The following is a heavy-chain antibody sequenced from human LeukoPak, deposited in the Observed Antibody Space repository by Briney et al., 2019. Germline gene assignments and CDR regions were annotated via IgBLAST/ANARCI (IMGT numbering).Heavy chain of an antibody. Sequence: GGSLRLSCAASGFTFSNYAMSWVRQAPGKGLEWVSSISGSGGTTYYADSVKGRFTISRDNAKNTLYLQMNSLRAEDTAVYYCAKDAYSGSYYWFDPWGQGTLVTVSS. CDR2: ISGSGGTT. CDR3: AKDAYSGSYYWFDP. CDR1: GFTFSNYA. D-gene: IGHD1-26*01. J-gene: IGHJ5*02. V-gene: IGHV3-23*01.